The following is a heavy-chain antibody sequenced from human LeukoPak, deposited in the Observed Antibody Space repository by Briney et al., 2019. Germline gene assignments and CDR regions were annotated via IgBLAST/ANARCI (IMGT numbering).Heavy chain of an antibody. CDR1: GFTFSNYW. Sequence: GGSLSLSCAASGFTFSNYWMSWVRQAPGKGLEWVANLKEDGSEKYYVDSVKGRFTISRDNARNSLYLQMNSLRAEDTAVYYCASGRQLGYWGQGTLVTVSS. J-gene: IGHJ4*02. V-gene: IGHV3-7*01. CDR3: ASGRQLGY. CDR2: LKEDGSEK. D-gene: IGHD6-13*01.